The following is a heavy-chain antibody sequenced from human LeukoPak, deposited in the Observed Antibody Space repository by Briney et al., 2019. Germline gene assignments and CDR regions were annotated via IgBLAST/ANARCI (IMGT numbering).Heavy chain of an antibody. V-gene: IGHV1-2*02. CDR1: GYTFTGYY. CDR2: INPNSGGT. CDR3: ARERAYGRLFDY. J-gene: IGHJ4*02. D-gene: IGHD4-17*01. Sequence: ASVKVCCKASGYTFTGYYMHWVRQAPGQGVEWMGWINPNSGGTNYAQKFQGRVTMTRDTSISTAYMELSRLRSDDTAVYYCARERAYGRLFDYWGQGTLVTVSS.